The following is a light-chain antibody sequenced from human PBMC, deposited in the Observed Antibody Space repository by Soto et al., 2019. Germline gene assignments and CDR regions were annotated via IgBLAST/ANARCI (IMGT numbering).Light chain of an antibody. V-gene: IGKV1-5*01. CDR2: DAS. J-gene: IGKJ1*01. Sequence: DIQMTHSPSTLCEHEGAMVTISCRASQSISSWLAWYQQKPGKAPKLLIFDASNLESGVTSRFSGSGSGTECSLSISNLQPDDIAIYYCQQYENYWTFGQGTK. CDR3: QQYENYWT. CDR1: QSISSW.